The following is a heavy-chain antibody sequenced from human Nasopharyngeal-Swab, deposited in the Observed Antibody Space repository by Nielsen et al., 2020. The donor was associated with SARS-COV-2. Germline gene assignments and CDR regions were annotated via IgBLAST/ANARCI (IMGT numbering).Heavy chain of an antibody. V-gene: IGHV4-39*07. Sequence: PGKGLEWIGSIYYSGSTYYNPSLKSRVTISVDTSKNQFSLKLSSVTAADTAVYYCARGGVVKHGYYYDSSGQYNWFDPWGQGTLVTVSS. CDR3: ARGGVVKHGYYYDSSGQYNWFDP. J-gene: IGHJ5*02. CDR2: IYYSGST. D-gene: IGHD3-22*01.